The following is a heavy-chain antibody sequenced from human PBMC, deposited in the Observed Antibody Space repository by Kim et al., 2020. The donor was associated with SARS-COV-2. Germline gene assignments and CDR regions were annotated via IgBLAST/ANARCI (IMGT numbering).Heavy chain of an antibody. CDR3: AREGERREGRGMDV. Sequence: AQKFQGRVTIIADKSTSTAYMELSSLRSEDTAVYYCAREGERREGRGMDVWGQGTTVTVSS. D-gene: IGHD3-16*01. J-gene: IGHJ6*02. V-gene: IGHV1-69*04.